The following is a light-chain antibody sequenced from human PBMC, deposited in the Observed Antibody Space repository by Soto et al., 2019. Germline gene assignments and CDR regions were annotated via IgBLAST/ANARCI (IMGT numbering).Light chain of an antibody. V-gene: IGLV2-14*01. CDR3: SSYRTGGPFV. CDR2: EVS. J-gene: IGLJ1*01. Sequence: QSALTQPASVSGSPGQSIAISCTGTSSDVGGYNYVSWYQQLPGKAPKLLISEVSNRPSGVSHRFSGSKSGNTASLTISGLQDEDEADYYCSSYRTGGPFVFGTGTKVTVL. CDR1: SSDVGGYNY.